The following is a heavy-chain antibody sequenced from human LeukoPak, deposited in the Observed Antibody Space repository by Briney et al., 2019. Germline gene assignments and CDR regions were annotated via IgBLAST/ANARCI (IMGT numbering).Heavy chain of an antibody. J-gene: IGHJ5*02. CDR2: INHSGST. D-gene: IGHD1-7*01. V-gene: IGHV4-34*01. CDR1: CGSFSGYY. Sequence: SETLSLTCAVYCGSFSGYYWSWIRQPPGKGLEWIGEINHSGSTNYNPSLKSRVTISVDTSKNQFSLKLSSVTAADTAVYYCSRCPYNWNSRTRWFDPWGQGTLVTVSS. CDR3: SRCPYNWNSRTRWFDP.